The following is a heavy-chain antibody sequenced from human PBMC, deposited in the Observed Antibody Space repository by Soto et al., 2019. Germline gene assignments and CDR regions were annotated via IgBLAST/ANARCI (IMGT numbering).Heavy chain of an antibody. CDR1: GGTFSSYA. CDR3: ASPRPDYYDSSGYLN. CDR2: IIPIFGTA. D-gene: IGHD3-22*01. V-gene: IGHV1-69*13. Sequence: SVKVSCKASGGTFSSYAISWVRQAPGQGLEWMGGIIPIFGTATYAQKFQGRVTITADESTSTAYMELSSLRSEDTAVYYCASPRPDYYDSSGYLNWGQGTLVTVSS. J-gene: IGHJ4*02.